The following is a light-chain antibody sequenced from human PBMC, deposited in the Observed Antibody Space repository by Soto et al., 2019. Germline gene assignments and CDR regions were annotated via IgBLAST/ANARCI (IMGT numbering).Light chain of an antibody. J-gene: IGKJ1*01. V-gene: IGKV1-5*01. Sequence: DIQMTQSPSTLSAFVGDRVTITCRASQSINKWLAWYQQKPGKAPKILIYDASTLESGVPSRFSGSGSGTEFTLTISRVQPEDFATYYCQQYETFSGTFGPGTKVDIK. CDR1: QSINKW. CDR2: DAS. CDR3: QQYETFSGT.